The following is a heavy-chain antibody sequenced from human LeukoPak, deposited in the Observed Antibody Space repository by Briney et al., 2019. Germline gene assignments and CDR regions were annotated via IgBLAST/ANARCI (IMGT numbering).Heavy chain of an antibody. CDR1: GGSISSSNW. CDR2: IYHSGST. V-gene: IGHV4-4*02. J-gene: IGHJ3*02. CDR3: ARDLVGSLWAFDI. D-gene: IGHD1-26*01. Sequence: TSETLSLTCAVSGGSISSSNWWSWVRQPPGKGLEWIGEIYHSGSTNYNPSLKSRVTISVDKSKNQFSLKLSSVTAADTAVYYCARDLVGSLWAFDIWGQGTMVTVSS.